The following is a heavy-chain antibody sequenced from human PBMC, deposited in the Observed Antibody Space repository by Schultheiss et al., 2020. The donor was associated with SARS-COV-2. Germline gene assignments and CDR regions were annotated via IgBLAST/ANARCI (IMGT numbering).Heavy chain of an antibody. CDR3: ARASTETLALPDDY. CDR1: GGSISSYY. D-gene: IGHD4-17*01. J-gene: IGHJ4*02. V-gene: IGHV4-59*01. Sequence: SETLSLTCTASGGSISSYYWSWIRQPPGKGLEWIGYIYYSGSTNYNPSLKSRVTISVDTSKNQFSLKLRSVTDADTALYYCARASTETLALPDDYWGQGTLVTVSS. CDR2: IYYSGST.